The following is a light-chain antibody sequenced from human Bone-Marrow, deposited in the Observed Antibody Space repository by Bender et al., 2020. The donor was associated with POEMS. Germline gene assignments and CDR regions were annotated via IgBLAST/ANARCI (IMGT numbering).Light chain of an antibody. CDR2: DVD. J-gene: IGLJ1*01. V-gene: IGLV2-14*03. CDR1: SSDIGGYDY. Sequence: QSALTQPASVSGSPGQSITISCTGTSSDIGGYDYVSWYQQHPGKAPKVVIFDVDNRPSGVSNRFSGSKSGNTASLTISGLQAEDEADYYCSSYTSSSTLNYVFGSGTKVIVL. CDR3: SSYTSSSTLNYV.